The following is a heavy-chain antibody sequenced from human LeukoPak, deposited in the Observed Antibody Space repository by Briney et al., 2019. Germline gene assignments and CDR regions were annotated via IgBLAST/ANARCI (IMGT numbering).Heavy chain of an antibody. CDR2: ISGSGGST. D-gene: IGHD3-22*01. J-gene: IGHJ4*02. Sequence: GGSLRLSCAASGFTFSSYAMSWVRQAPGKALEWVSAISGSGGSTYYADSVKGRFTISRDNSKNTLYLQMNSLRAEDTAVYYCANAPSPYYYDSSGYYVDYWGQGTLVTVSS. CDR3: ANAPSPYYYDSSGYYVDY. V-gene: IGHV3-23*01. CDR1: GFTFSSYA.